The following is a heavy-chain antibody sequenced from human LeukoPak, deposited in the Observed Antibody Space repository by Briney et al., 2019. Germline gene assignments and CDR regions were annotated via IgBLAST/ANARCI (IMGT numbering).Heavy chain of an antibody. CDR1: AFTFTSYG. CDR2: IRYDGSNK. J-gene: IGHJ6*03. Sequence: AGGSLRLSCAASAFTFTSYGMHWVRQAPGKGLEWLAFIRYDGSNKDYADSVKGRFTISRDNSKNTLYLQMNSLRDEDTALYYCAKDATAVPGTVYMDVWGKGTTVTVSS. V-gene: IGHV3-30*02. D-gene: IGHD6-19*01. CDR3: AKDATAVPGTVYMDV.